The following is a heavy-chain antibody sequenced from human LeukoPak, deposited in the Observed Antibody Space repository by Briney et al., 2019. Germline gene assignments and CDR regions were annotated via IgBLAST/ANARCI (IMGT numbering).Heavy chain of an antibody. CDR2: IYISGST. CDR3: ARAYCSGGSCYLSPDAFDI. J-gene: IGHJ3*02. D-gene: IGHD2-15*01. CDR1: GGSISSYY. Sequence: SETLSLTGTGSGGSISSYYWSWIRQPAGKGLEWIGRIYISGSTNYNPSLKSRVTMSVDTSKNQFSLKLSSVTAADTAVYYCARAYCSGGSCYLSPDAFDIWGQGTMVTVSS. V-gene: IGHV4-4*07.